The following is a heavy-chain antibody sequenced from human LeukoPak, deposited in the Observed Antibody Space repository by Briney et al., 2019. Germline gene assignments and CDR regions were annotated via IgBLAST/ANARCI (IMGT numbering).Heavy chain of an antibody. CDR3: ARDEEQQLLDY. V-gene: IGHV3-74*01. Sequence: PGGPLRLSCAASGFTFSSYWMHWVRQAPGKGLVWVSRINSDGSSTSYADSVKGRFTISRGNAKNTLYLQMNSLRAEDTAVYYCARDEEQQLLDYWGQGTLVTVSS. CDR2: INSDGSST. J-gene: IGHJ4*02. D-gene: IGHD6-13*01. CDR1: GFTFSSYW.